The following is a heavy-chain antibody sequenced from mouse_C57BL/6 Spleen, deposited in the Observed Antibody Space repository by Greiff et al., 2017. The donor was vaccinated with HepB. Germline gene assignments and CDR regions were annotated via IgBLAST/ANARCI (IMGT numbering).Heavy chain of an antibody. V-gene: IGHV5-17*01. CDR2: ISSGSSTI. CDR3: ATPAIYYDYSMDY. J-gene: IGHJ4*01. D-gene: IGHD2-4*01. Sequence: EVKVEESGGGLVKPGGSLKLSCAASGFTFSDYGMHWVRQAPEKGLEWVAYISSGSSTIYYADTVKGRFTISRDNAKNTLFLQMTSLRSEDTAMYYCATPAIYYDYSMDYWGQGTSVTVSS. CDR1: GFTFSDYG.